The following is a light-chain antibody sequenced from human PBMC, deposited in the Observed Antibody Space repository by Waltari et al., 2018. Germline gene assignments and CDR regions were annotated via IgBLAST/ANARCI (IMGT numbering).Light chain of an antibody. CDR1: ASHIANNY. CDR3: AAWDDSLNGPV. CDR2: YND. J-gene: IGLJ3*02. Sequence: QSVLTQPPSVSESPRQRVTISCSGRASHIANNYANWYQPLPGKAPKLLIYYNDLLPSGVSDRFSGSKSGTSASLAISGLQSEDEADYYCAAWDDSLNGPVFGGGTKLTVV. V-gene: IGLV1-36*01.